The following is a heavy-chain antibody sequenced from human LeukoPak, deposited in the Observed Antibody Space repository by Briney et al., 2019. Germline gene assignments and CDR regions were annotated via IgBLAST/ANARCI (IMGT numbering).Heavy chain of an antibody. Sequence: KPSETLSLTCAAYGGSFSGYYWSWIRQPPGKGLEWIGEINHSGSTNYNPSLKSRVTMSVDTSKNQFSLKLSSVTAADTAVYYCARSNYVWGSYRPRQSDAFDIWGQGTMVTVSS. D-gene: IGHD3-16*02. CDR3: ARSNYVWGSYRPRQSDAFDI. CDR2: INHSGST. J-gene: IGHJ3*02. CDR1: GGSFSGYY. V-gene: IGHV4-34*01.